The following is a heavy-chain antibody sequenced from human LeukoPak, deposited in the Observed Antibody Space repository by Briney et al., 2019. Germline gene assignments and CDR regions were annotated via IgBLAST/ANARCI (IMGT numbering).Heavy chain of an antibody. V-gene: IGHV4-59*01. CDR1: GGSRCNFH. J-gene: IGHJ4*02. Sequence: PETLSHTCTVSGGSRCNFHWTWRGQHLRRGGEWMGPFYYSASTNSTPSLNIRVSISVSTSRNQFSLKLTHVSAADTAVYYCARGQGGNYYLNSFDYWGQGALVTVSS. D-gene: IGHD1-26*01. CDR3: ARGQGGNYYLNSFDY. CDR2: FYYSAST.